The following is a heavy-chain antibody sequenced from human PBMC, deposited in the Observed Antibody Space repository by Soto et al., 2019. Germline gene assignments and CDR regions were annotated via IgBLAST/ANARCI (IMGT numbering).Heavy chain of an antibody. CDR2: IYSGGNT. V-gene: IGHV3-53*01. CDR1: GFTVTSNH. D-gene: IGHD3-16*01. J-gene: IGHJ4*02. CDR3: ARTGGGVGGY. Sequence: DVQLVESGGGLIQPGGSLRLSCAASGFTVTSNHMSWTRQAPGKGLEWVSFIYSGGNTNYAGAVKGRFTISRDISKNTLSLQMDSLRADDSAVYYCARTGGGVGGYWGQGTLVTVSP.